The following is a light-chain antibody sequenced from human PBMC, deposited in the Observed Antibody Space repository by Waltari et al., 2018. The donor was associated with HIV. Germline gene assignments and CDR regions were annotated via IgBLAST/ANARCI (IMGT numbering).Light chain of an antibody. CDR1: SGPSTYA. CDR2: LNNDGSR. J-gene: IGLJ2*01. V-gene: IGLV4-69*01. Sequence: QLVLTQSPSASASLGASVKLTCTLSSGPSTYAIAWHQQRPEKGPRYLMNLNNDGSRTKGDEIPDRFSGSSSGAERYLTISSLQSEDEADYYCQTWGTGVHVVFGGGTKLTVL. CDR3: QTWGTGVHVV.